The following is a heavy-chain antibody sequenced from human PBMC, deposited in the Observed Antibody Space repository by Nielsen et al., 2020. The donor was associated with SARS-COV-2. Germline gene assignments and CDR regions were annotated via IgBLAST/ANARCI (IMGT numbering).Heavy chain of an antibody. CDR1: GFTFDDYV. CDR2: INWHGGST. V-gene: IGHV3-20*01. J-gene: IGHJ4*02. CDR3: ARVYYDSSGYLNYFDY. Sequence: GESLKISCAASGFTFDDYVMSWVRQAPGKGLEWVSGINWHGGSTGYADTVKGRFTISRDNAKNSLYLQMNSLRAEDTALYHCARVYYDSSGYLNYFDYWGQGTLVTVSS. D-gene: IGHD3-22*01.